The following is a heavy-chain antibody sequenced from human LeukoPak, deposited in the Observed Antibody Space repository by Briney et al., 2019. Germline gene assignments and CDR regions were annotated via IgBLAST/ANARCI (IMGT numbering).Heavy chain of an antibody. Sequence: ASVKVSCKASGYTFTGCYMHWVRQAPGQGLEWMGWINPNSGGTNYAQEFQGRVTMTRDTSISTAYMELSRLRSDDTAVYYCARSRPQFDYWGQGTLVIVSS. D-gene: IGHD6-6*01. J-gene: IGHJ4*02. CDR2: INPNSGGT. V-gene: IGHV1-2*02. CDR3: ARSRPQFDY. CDR1: GYTFTGCY.